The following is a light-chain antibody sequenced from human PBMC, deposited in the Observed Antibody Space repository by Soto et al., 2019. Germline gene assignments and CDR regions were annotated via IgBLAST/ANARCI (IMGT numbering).Light chain of an antibody. CDR3: MQALQAAWT. CDR1: QSLLHSNGYNY. CDR2: LGS. V-gene: IGKV2-28*01. Sequence: DIVMTQSPLSLPVTPGEPASISCRSSQSLLHSNGYNYLDWYLQKQGQSPQLLIYLGSNRASGVPDRFSGSRSGTDFTLKLSRVEAEDVEVYYCMQALQAAWTFGQGTNVQL. J-gene: IGKJ1*01.